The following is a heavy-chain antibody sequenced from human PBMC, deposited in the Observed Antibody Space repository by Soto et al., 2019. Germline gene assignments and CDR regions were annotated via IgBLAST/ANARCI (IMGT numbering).Heavy chain of an antibody. Sequence: QVQLQESGPGLVKPSQTLSLTCTVSGGSISSGGYYWSWIRQHPGKGLEWIGYIYYSGSTYYNPYLARRVSVSVDTSKNQFSLKRSSVTAAAPAVYYCARWRGIVAPINRSLLFDYWRQGTLVTVSS. D-gene: IGHD5-12*01. CDR1: GGSISSGGYY. CDR2: IYYSGST. V-gene: IGHV4-31*03. J-gene: IGHJ4*02. CDR3: ARWRGIVAPINRSLLFDY.